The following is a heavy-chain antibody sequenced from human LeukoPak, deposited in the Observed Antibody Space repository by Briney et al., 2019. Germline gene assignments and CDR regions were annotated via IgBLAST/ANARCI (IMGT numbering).Heavy chain of an antibody. CDR2: IRSDGSST. Sequence: GGSLRLSCAASGFTFSSYWMQWVRQAPGKGLVWVSRIRSDGSSTSYADSVKGRFPISRDNAKNTLYLQMNSLIAEDTAVYCCARNGGDNYGDLEYWGQGTLVTVSS. CDR3: ARNGGDNYGDLEY. CDR1: GFTFSSYW. D-gene: IGHD4-17*01. V-gene: IGHV3-74*01. J-gene: IGHJ4*02.